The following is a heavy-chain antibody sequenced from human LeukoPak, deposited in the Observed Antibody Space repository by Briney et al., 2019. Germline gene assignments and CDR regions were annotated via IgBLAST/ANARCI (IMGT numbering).Heavy chain of an antibody. J-gene: IGHJ4*02. CDR3: ARRLAGPYYFDY. Sequence: PSETLSLTCTVSGGSIGSSSYYWGWIRQPPGKGLEWIGSIYYSGSTYYNPSLKSRVTISVDTSKNQFSLKLSSVTAADTAVYYCARRLAGPYYFDYWGQGTLVTVSS. CDR1: GGSIGSSSYY. D-gene: IGHD6-19*01. CDR2: IYYSGST. V-gene: IGHV4-39*01.